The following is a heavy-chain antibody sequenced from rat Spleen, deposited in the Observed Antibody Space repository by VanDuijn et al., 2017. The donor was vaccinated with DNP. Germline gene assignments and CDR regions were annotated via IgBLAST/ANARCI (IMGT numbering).Heavy chain of an antibody. CDR3: ARWVRYFDY. Sequence: EVQLQESGPGLVKPSQSLSLTCSVTGYSISSTNRWHWIRKFPGNKLEWMGYINSAGSTNYNPSLKSRISITRDTSKNQFFLQLNAVTTEDTATYYCARWVRYFDYWGHGVMVTVSS. CDR2: INSAGST. V-gene: IGHV3-3*01. CDR1: GYSISSTNR. J-gene: IGHJ2*01. D-gene: IGHD1-1*01.